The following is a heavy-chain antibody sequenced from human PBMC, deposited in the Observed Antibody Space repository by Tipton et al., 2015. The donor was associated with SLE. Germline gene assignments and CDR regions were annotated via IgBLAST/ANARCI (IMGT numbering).Heavy chain of an antibody. Sequence: TLSLTCTVSGASISSHYWTWIRQSPGKGLEWIGYIHFSGSTNYNLSLKTRVTISVDTSKRHFSLKLTSVTAADTAVYYCARGGGDSGAAFDIWGQGTLVTVSS. CDR3: ARGGGDSGAAFDI. V-gene: IGHV4-59*11. D-gene: IGHD2-21*01. J-gene: IGHJ3*02. CDR2: IHFSGST. CDR1: GASISSHY.